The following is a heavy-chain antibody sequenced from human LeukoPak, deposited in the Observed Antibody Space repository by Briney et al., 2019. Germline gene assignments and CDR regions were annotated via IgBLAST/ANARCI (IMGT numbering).Heavy chain of an antibody. CDR2: ISGSGGT. CDR1: GFTFSSYT. CDR3: AKDRSGYVSNWFDP. V-gene: IGHV3-23*01. D-gene: IGHD5-12*01. J-gene: IGHJ5*02. Sequence: GGSLRLSCAASGFTFSSYTMSWVRQAPGKGLEWVSTISGSGGTYYADSVKGRFTISRDNSKNTLYLQMNSLRGEDTAVYYCAKDRSGYVSNWFDPWGQGTLVTVSS.